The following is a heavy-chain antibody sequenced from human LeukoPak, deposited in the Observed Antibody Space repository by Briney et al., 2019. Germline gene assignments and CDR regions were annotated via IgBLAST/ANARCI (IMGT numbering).Heavy chain of an antibody. D-gene: IGHD3-22*01. CDR3: ATKMRNCYDRSVYNPNAFDI. CDR1: GATFSTNA. V-gene: IGHV1-69*04. Sequence: GAPVKLSHSPSGATFSTNAITRVRQSPGQGLEWMGRIIPILGIANSAQTFQGRVTITADKSTSTAYMELSSLRSEDTAVYYCATKMRNCYDRSVYNPNAFDIWGQGTLVTVSS. J-gene: IGHJ3*02. CDR2: IIPILGIA.